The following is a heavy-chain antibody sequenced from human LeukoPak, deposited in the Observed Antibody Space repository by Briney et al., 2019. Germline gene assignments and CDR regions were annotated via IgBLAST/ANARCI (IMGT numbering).Heavy chain of an antibody. CDR1: GFIFSSYA. CDR2: ISGSGATT. V-gene: IGHV3-23*01. CDR3: AKDYRYSSSWYDWFDP. Sequence: PGGSLRLSCEDSGFIFSSYAMSWVRQAPGKGLEWVSAISGSGATTYYADSVKGRFTISRDNSKNTLYLQMNSLRAEDTAVYYCAKDYRYSSSWYDWFDPWGQGTLVTVSS. D-gene: IGHD6-13*01. J-gene: IGHJ5*02.